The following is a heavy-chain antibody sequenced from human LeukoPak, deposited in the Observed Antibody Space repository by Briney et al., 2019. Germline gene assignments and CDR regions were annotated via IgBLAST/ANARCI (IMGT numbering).Heavy chain of an antibody. Sequence: SETLSLTCTVSGGSISSYYWSGIRQPAGKGLEWIGRIYTSGSTNYNPSLKSRVTISVDKSKNQFSLKLSSVTAADTAVYYCARLVSDICYMDVWGKGTTVTVSS. J-gene: IGHJ6*03. D-gene: IGHD5/OR15-5a*01. V-gene: IGHV4-4*07. CDR1: GGSISSYY. CDR3: ARLVSDICYMDV. CDR2: IYTSGST.